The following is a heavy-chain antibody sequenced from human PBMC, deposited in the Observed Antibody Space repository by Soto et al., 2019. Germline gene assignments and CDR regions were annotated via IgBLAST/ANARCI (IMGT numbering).Heavy chain of an antibody. CDR1: GGSFSSSSYY. CDR3: ATHYGDYDQYYFDY. CDR2: IYYSRST. J-gene: IGHJ4*02. D-gene: IGHD4-17*01. Sequence: SETLSLTCTVSGGSFSSSSYYWGWIRQPPGKGLEWIGSIYYSRSTYYNPSLKSRVTISVDTSKNQFSLKLSSVTAADTAVYYCATHYGDYDQYYFDYWGQGTLVTVSS. V-gene: IGHV4-39*01.